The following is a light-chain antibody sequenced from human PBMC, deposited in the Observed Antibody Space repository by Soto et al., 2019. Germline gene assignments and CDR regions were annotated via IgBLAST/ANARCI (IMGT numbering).Light chain of an antibody. Sequence: EIVLTQSPGNLSLSPGERATLSCRASQSVSSIYLAWYQHKPGQAPRLLIYGASSRATGLPDRFSGSGSGTDFTLTISRLEPEDFAVYYCQQYGSPSWTFSRGNTVEI. CDR1: QSVSSIY. CDR3: QQYGSPSWT. J-gene: IGKJ1*01. CDR2: GAS. V-gene: IGKV3-20*01.